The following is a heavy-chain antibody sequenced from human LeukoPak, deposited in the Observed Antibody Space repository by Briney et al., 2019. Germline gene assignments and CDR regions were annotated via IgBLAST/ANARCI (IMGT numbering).Heavy chain of an antibody. CDR1: GFTFRSYS. D-gene: IGHD3-10*01. J-gene: IGHJ4*02. Sequence: GGSLRLSCAASGFTFRSYSMNWVRQAPGKGLGWVSSISSSSSYIYYADSVKGRFTISRDNAKNSLYLQMNSLRAEDTAVYYCARDVGSGSYSSWGQGTLVTVSS. CDR2: ISSSSSYI. V-gene: IGHV3-21*01. CDR3: ARDVGSGSYSS.